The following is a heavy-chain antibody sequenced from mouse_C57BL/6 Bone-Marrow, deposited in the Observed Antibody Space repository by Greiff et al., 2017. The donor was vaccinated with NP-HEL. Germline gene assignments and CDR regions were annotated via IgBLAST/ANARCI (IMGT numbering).Heavy chain of an antibody. CDR1: GFTFSSYA. J-gene: IGHJ4*01. D-gene: IGHD1-1*01. CDR2: ISSGGDYI. V-gene: IGHV5-9-1*02. Sequence: EVKLVESGEGLVKPGGSLKLSCAASGFTFSSYAMSWVRQTPEKRLEWVAYISSGGDYIYYADTVKGRFTISRDNARNTLYLQMSSLKSEDTAMYYCTRGTTVTYYAMDYWGQGTSVTVSS. CDR3: TRGTTVTYYAMDY.